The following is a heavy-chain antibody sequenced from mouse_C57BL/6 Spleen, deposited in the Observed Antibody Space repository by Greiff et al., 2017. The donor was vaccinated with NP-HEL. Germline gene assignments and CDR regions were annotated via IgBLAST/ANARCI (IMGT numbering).Heavy chain of an antibody. CDR2: IYPGSGST. Sequence: QVQLQQPGAELVKPGASVKMSCKASGYTFTSYWITWVKQRPGQGLEWIGDIYPGSGSTNYNEKFTSKATLTVDTSSSTAYMQLSSLTSEDSAVYYWARRGVYYAMDYWGQGTSVTVSS. CDR3: ARRGVYYAMDY. J-gene: IGHJ4*01. V-gene: IGHV1-55*01. CDR1: GYTFTSYW.